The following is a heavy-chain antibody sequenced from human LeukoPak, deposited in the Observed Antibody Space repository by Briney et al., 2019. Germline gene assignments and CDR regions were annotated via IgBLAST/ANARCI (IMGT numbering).Heavy chain of an antibody. J-gene: IGHJ5*02. CDR1: GFTFSNYG. Sequence: GGSLRLSCAASGFTFSNYGMHWVRQAPGKGLEWVAVIWYDGSNKYCADSVKGRFTISRDNSKNTLYLQINSLRAEDTAMYYCARVPPPVVNYRFDHWGQGTLVTVSS. CDR3: ARVPPPVVNYRFDH. D-gene: IGHD1-7*01. V-gene: IGHV3-33*01. CDR2: IWYDGSNK.